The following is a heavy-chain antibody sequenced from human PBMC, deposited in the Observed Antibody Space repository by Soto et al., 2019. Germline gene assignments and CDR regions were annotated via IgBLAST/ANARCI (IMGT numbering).Heavy chain of an antibody. CDR2: IYYSGST. CDR3: ARDYSNYVGFDP. J-gene: IGHJ5*02. D-gene: IGHD4-4*01. Sequence: QVQLQESGPGLVKPSETLSHTCTVSGGSISSYYWSWIRQHPGKGLEWIGYIYYSGSTNYNPSLKSRVTISVDTSKNQFSLKLSSVTAADTAVYYCARDYSNYVGFDPWGQGTLVTVSS. CDR1: GGSISSYY. V-gene: IGHV4-59*01.